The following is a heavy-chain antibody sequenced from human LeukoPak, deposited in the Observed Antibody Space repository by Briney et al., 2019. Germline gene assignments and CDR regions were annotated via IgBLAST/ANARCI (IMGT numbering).Heavy chain of an antibody. CDR3: ARHGGYSYGYHYYMDV. J-gene: IGHJ6*03. V-gene: IGHV4-34*01. CDR2: INHSGNT. CDR1: GGSFRGYY. D-gene: IGHD5-18*01. Sequence: SETLSLTCAVYGGSFRGYYWTWIRQPPGKGLEWIGEINHSGNTKYNSSLKRRVTISADTSKNQFSLKLNSVTAADTAVYYCARHGGYSYGYHYYMDVWGKGTTVTISS.